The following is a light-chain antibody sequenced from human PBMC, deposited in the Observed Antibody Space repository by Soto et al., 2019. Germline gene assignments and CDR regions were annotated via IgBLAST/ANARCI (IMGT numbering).Light chain of an antibody. V-gene: IGKV1-5*03. Sequence: IHMTPSPSSLYASNGSSVNITCRASQSISNWLAWHQQKPGKVPKILIYKASSLESGVPSRFRGSGSGTEFTLTIRSLQPDDFATYYCQQYNGYRWTFGQGTKGDIK. CDR3: QQYNGYRWT. CDR2: KAS. J-gene: IGKJ1*01. CDR1: QSISNW.